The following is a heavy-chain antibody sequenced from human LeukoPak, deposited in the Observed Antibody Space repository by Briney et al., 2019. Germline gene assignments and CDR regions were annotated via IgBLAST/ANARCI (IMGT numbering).Heavy chain of an antibody. V-gene: IGHV3-74*01. CDR1: GFTFSKYW. CDR2: SDGGDT. D-gene: IGHD2-2*01. Sequence: SGGSLRLSCEGSGFTFSKYWLHWVRQTPGKGLVWVSRSDGGDTSYADSVKGRLTISRDNAKNTLFLQMSSLRAEDTAAYYCARVESGSCSNTRCRSIDFWGQGTLVTVSS. CDR3: ARVESGSCSNTRCRSIDF. J-gene: IGHJ4*02.